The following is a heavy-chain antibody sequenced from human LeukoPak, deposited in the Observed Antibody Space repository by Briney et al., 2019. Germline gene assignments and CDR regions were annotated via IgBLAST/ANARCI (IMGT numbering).Heavy chain of an antibody. CDR2: INEDGSTT. Sequence: GGSLRLSCAASGFTFSSNWMHWVRHAPGKGLVWVSRINEDGSTTNYADSVKGRSTIFRDNAKNTLYLQMTSLRAEDTAAYYCVRDLGGRSGHWGQGTLVTVSS. CDR3: VRDLGGRSGH. D-gene: IGHD1-26*01. J-gene: IGHJ4*02. CDR1: GFTFSSNW. V-gene: IGHV3-74*01.